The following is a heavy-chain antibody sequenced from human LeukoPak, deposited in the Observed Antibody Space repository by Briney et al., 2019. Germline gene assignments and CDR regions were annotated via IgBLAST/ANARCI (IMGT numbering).Heavy chain of an antibody. CDR1: GYTFTNYT. J-gene: IGHJ5*02. Sequence: ASVKVSCKASGYTFTNYTMNWVRQAPGQGLEWMGWINTNTGNPTYAQGFTGRFVFSLDTSVSTAYLQISSLKAEDTAVYYCASSSVPGPRNWFDPWGQGTLVTVSS. D-gene: IGHD5/OR15-5a*01. CDR2: INTNTGNP. V-gene: IGHV7-4-1*02. CDR3: ASSSVPGPRNWFDP.